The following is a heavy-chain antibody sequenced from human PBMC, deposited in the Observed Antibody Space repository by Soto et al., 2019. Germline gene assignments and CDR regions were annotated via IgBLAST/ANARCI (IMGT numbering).Heavy chain of an antibody. CDR2: VSANGQGI. CDR1: GFTFSSSA. Sequence: GGSLRLSCAASGFTFSSSAISWVRQAPGKGLEWVSAVSANGQGIYYADSVRGRFTISRDNSKNTAFLHMDSLSAEDTAVYYCAKDRHYPRDYFHYWGQGTLVTVSS. D-gene: IGHD3-10*01. J-gene: IGHJ4*02. V-gene: IGHV3-23*01. CDR3: AKDRHYPRDYFHY.